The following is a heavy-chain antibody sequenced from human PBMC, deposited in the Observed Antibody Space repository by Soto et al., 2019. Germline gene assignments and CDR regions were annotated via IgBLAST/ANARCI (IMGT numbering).Heavy chain of an antibody. CDR3: ARVARGTATTVVDAFDI. V-gene: IGHV4-61*01. D-gene: IGHD1-1*01. J-gene: IGHJ3*02. Sequence: SETLSLTCAVYGGFVSSGTYYWSWIRQPPGKGLEWIGEMSHSGGTHFNPSLKSRVTISVDTSKNQFSLKMSSVTAADTALYYCARVARGTATTVVDAFDIWGPGTMVTVSS. CDR2: MSHSGGT. CDR1: GGFVSSGTYY.